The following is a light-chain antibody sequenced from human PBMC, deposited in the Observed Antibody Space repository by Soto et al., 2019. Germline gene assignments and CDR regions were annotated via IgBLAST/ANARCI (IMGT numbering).Light chain of an antibody. CDR1: QSISSW. J-gene: IGKJ1*01. Sequence: DIQMTQSPATLSASVGDRATITCRVSQSISSWLAWYQQKPGKAPKLLIYGASSLESGVPSRFSGSGSGTEFTLTISSLQPDDFATYYCQQYNSYSPWTFGQGTKVDIK. CDR3: QQYNSYSPWT. V-gene: IGKV1-5*01. CDR2: GAS.